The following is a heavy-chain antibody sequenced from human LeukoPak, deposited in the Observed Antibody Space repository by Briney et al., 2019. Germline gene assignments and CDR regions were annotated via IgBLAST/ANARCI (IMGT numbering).Heavy chain of an antibody. CDR2: ISSSSSYI. J-gene: IGHJ4*02. Sequence: GGSLRLSCAASGFTFSSYSMNWVRQAPGKGLEWVSSISSSSSYIYYADSVKGRFTISRDNAKNTLYLQMNSLRVEDTAVYYCARGRPHGNDYWGQGTLVTVSS. CDR3: ARGRPHGNDY. V-gene: IGHV3-21*01. D-gene: IGHD4-23*01. CDR1: GFTFSSYS.